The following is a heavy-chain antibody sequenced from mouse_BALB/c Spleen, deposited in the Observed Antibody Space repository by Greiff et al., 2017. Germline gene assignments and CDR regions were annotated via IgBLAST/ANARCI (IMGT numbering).Heavy chain of an antibody. Sequence: EVQGVESGGGLVQPGGSRKLSCAASGFTFSSFGMHWVRQAPEKGLEWVAYISSGSSTIYYADTVKGRFTISRDNPKNTLFLQMTSLRSEDTDMYYCARGYGSQYYFDYWGQGTTLTVSS. CDR2: ISSGSSTI. CDR1: GFTFSSFG. J-gene: IGHJ2*01. CDR3: ARGYGSQYYFDY. D-gene: IGHD1-1*01. V-gene: IGHV5-17*02.